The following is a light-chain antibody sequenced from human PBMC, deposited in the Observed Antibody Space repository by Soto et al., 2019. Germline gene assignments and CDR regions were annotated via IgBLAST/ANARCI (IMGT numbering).Light chain of an antibody. Sequence: QSVLTQPPSASGTPGQRVTISCSGSSSNIGSNYVYRYQQLPGTAPKLLIYRNDQRPSGVPDRFSGSKSGTSASLAISGLRSEDEGDYYCAAWDDSLSGVVFGGGTKLTVL. V-gene: IGLV1-47*01. J-gene: IGLJ2*01. CDR3: AAWDDSLSGVV. CDR1: SSNIGSNY. CDR2: RND.